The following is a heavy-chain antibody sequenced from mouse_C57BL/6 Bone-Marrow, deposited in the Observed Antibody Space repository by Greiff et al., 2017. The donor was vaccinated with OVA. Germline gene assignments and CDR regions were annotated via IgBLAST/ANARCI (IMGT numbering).Heavy chain of an antibody. Sequence: QVQLQQPGAELVKPGASVKLSCKASGYTFTSYWMRWVKQRPGQGLEWIGEIDPSDSYTNYNQQFKGKATLTVDTSSSTAYMQISSLTSEDSAVYYCARRGTWYFDYWGQGTALTVSS. CDR2: IDPSDSYT. J-gene: IGHJ2*01. V-gene: IGHV1-50*01. CDR1: GYTFTSYW. D-gene: IGHD3-3*01. CDR3: ARRGTWYFDY.